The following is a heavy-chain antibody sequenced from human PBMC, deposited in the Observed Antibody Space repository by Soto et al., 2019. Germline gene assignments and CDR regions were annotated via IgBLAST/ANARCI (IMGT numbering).Heavy chain of an antibody. CDR2: LSSDGFGA. Sequence: LRLSCAASGFSLSPYWMHWVRQVPGRGLEWVARLSSDGFGAAYADSVKGRFFISRDIARNTLSLQMNSLRADDTAVYYCARDLGGPDYWGRGTSVTVSS. CDR1: GFSLSPYW. CDR3: ARDLGGPDY. D-gene: IGHD3-16*01. V-gene: IGHV3-74*03. J-gene: IGHJ4*02.